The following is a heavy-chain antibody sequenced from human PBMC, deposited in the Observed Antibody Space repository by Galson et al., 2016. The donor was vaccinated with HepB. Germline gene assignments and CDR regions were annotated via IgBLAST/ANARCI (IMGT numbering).Heavy chain of an antibody. D-gene: IGHD3-22*01. Sequence: SVKVSCKASGDTYSTYSIGWVRQAPGQGLEWMGGIIPILPLANYAQRFQGRVTFTADKSTSTAYMELSSLRSEDTAVNYCAGGDDDSRGYGNWGQGTLVTVSS. CDR3: AGGDDDSRGYGN. CDR1: GDTYSTYS. J-gene: IGHJ4*02. V-gene: IGHV1-69*10. CDR2: IIPILPLA.